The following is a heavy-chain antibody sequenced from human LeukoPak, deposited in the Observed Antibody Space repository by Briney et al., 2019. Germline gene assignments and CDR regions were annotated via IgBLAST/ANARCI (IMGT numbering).Heavy chain of an antibody. Sequence: GGSLRLSCAASGFIFSDYYMTWIRQAPGKGLDWISYISGDSSYTRYADSVKGRFTVSRDNAKNSLYLQMNSLRAEDTAVYYCARLHSTAAAGTYDYWGQGTLVTVSS. J-gene: IGHJ4*02. CDR3: ARLHSTAAAGTYDY. V-gene: IGHV3-11*06. CDR2: ISGDSSYT. CDR1: GFIFSDYY. D-gene: IGHD6-13*01.